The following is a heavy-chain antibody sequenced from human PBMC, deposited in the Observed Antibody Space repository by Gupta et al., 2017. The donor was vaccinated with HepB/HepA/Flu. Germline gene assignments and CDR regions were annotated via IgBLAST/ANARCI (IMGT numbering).Heavy chain of an antibody. CDR2: ISPNSGGT. Sequence: QVQLVQSGAEVKKPGASVEVSCKASGYTFTDYYIHWVRQAPGQGLEWMGWISPNSGGTNYAQNFQGRVTMTSDTSISTAYMELRRLTSDDTAVYYCATSGDLYWYFDLWGRGTLVTVSS. V-gene: IGHV1-2*02. CDR1: GYTFTDYY. J-gene: IGHJ2*01. CDR3: ATSGDLYWYFDL. D-gene: IGHD7-27*01.